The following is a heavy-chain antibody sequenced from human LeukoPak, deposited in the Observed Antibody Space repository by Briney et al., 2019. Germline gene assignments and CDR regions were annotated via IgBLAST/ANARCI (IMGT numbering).Heavy chain of an antibody. CDR3: AKVLILLWWGGGRVDY. Sequence: GGSLRLSCAASGFTFRTYAMSWVRQAPGKGLEWVSAISGSGGTTYYADSVKGRFTISRDNSKNMLYLQMNSLRAEDTAVYYCAKVLILLWWGGGRVDYWGQGTLVTVSS. CDR1: GFTFRTYA. J-gene: IGHJ4*02. V-gene: IGHV3-23*01. D-gene: IGHD2-21*01. CDR2: ISGSGGTT.